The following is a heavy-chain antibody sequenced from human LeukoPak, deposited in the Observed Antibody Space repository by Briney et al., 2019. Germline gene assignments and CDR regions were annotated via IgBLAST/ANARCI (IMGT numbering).Heavy chain of an antibody. CDR3: ARESVKGYFDP. D-gene: IGHD4-17*01. Sequence: GGSLRLSCAASGFTFSSYWMHWVRQAPGKGLVWVSRINSDGSSTSFADSVKGRFTISRDNAKNSLYLQMNSLRAEDTAVYYCARESVKGYFDPWGQGTLVTVSS. J-gene: IGHJ5*02. CDR2: INSDGSST. V-gene: IGHV3-74*01. CDR1: GFTFSSYW.